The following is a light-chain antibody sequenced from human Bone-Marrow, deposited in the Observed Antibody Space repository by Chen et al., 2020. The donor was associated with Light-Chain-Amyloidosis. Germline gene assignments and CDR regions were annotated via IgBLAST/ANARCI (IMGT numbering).Light chain of an antibody. CDR3: QQYGTSPLT. J-gene: IGKJ4*01. CDR2: GSS. CDR1: QTISSNY. Sequence: EIVLLKSPGILYFFPGERATLSCRASQTISSNYLTWYQKKFRQTPRLLIYGSSRRATGIKDMFTGSGSGTDFTLTVNRLVPEDFAMYCCQQYGTSPLTFGGGTKVEIK. V-gene: IGKV3-20*01.